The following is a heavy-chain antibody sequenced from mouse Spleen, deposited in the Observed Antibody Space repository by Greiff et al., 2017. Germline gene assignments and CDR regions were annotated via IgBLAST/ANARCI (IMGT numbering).Heavy chain of an antibody. CDR3: VKRGWDVRAWFAY. CDR1: GYTFTSYW. J-gene: IGHJ3*01. V-gene: IGHV1-64*01. D-gene: IGHD4-1*01. Sequence: QVQLQQPGAELVKPGASVKLSCKASGYTFTSYWMHWVKQRPGQGLEWIGMIHPNSGSTNYNEKFKSKATLTVDKSSSTAYMQLSSLTSEDSAVYYCVKRGWDVRAWFAYWGQGTLVTVSA. CDR2: IHPNSGST.